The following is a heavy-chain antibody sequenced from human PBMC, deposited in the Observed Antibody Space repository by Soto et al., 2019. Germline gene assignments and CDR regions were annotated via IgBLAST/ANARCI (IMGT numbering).Heavy chain of an antibody. CDR1: GGSFSGYY. CDR3: ARGYTRLRDCSGGSCYSSYYYGMDV. Sequence: SETLSLTCAVYGGSFSGYYGSWIRQPPGKGLEWIGEINHSGSTNYNPSLKSRVTISVYTSKNQFSLKLSSVTAADTAVYYCARGYTRLRDCSGGSCYSSYYYGMDVWGQGTTVTVSS. D-gene: IGHD2-15*01. V-gene: IGHV4-34*01. CDR2: INHSGST. J-gene: IGHJ6*02.